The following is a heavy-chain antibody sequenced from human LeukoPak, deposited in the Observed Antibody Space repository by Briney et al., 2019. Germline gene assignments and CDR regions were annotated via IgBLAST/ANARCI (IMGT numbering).Heavy chain of an antibody. D-gene: IGHD4-23*01. V-gene: IGHV4-4*07. J-gene: IGHJ4*02. Sequence: SSETLSLTCSVSGGSINNYYWSWIRQPAGKGLEWIGRIYTSGSTNYNPSLQSRVTMSVDTSKNQFSLKLNSVTAADTAVYYCARDHDYGGVPYYFDYWGQGTLVTVSS. CDR3: ARDHDYGGVPYYFDY. CDR1: GGSINNYY. CDR2: IYTSGST.